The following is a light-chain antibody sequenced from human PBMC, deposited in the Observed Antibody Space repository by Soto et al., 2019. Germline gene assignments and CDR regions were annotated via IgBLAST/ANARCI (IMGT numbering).Light chain of an antibody. J-gene: IGKJ4*01. Sequence: IVYTQSPATLSLSPGERATLSCRASQSVKTFLVWYQQRPGQAPRLLIYGASNRATGIPDRFSGSGSGTDFTLTISRLEPEDFAVYYCQQYGSSPLTFGGGTKVDNK. V-gene: IGKV3-20*01. CDR1: QSVKTF. CDR3: QQYGSSPLT. CDR2: GAS.